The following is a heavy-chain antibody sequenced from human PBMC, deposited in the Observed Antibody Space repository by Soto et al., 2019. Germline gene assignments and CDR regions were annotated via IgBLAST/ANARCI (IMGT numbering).Heavy chain of an antibody. J-gene: IGHJ4*02. Sequence: SETLSLTCDVSGGSISSSNYHWGWIRQPPGKGLEWIGTISFCANTYYPPSLTRRLSISVDPSNSQFSLRLRSVTASDTAIYYCVRRGPGLATLIRGDNYFDYWGTGNLVTASS. CDR3: VRRGPGLATLIRGDNYFDY. CDR1: GGSISSSNYH. CDR2: ISFCANT. V-gene: IGHV4-39*01. D-gene: IGHD3-10*01.